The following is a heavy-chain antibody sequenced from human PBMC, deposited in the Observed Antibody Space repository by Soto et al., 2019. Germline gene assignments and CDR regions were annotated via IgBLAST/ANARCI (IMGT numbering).Heavy chain of an antibody. CDR2: IYYSGST. J-gene: IGHJ5*02. CDR1: GGSISSGDYY. Sequence: QVQLQESGPGLVKPSQTLSLTCTVSGGSISSGDYYWSWIRQPPGKGLEWIGYIYYSGSTYYNPSLKSRVTISVDTSKNQFSLKLSSVTAADTAVYYCARLDPGIAVAGTGNWFDPWGQGTLVTVSS. D-gene: IGHD6-19*01. CDR3: ARLDPGIAVAGTGNWFDP. V-gene: IGHV4-30-4*01.